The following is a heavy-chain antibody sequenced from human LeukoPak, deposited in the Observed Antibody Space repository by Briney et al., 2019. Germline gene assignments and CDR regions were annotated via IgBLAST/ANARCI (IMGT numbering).Heavy chain of an antibody. CDR3: AKDPQYYDILTGYPAFDY. CDR1: GFTFSSYA. Sequence: GGSLRLSCAASGFTFSSYAMSWVRQAPGKGLEWVSAISGSGGSTYYADSVKGRFAISRDNSKNTLYLQMNSLRAEDTAVYYCAKDPQYYDILTGYPAFDYWGQGTLVTVSS. J-gene: IGHJ4*02. D-gene: IGHD3-9*01. V-gene: IGHV3-23*01. CDR2: ISGSGGST.